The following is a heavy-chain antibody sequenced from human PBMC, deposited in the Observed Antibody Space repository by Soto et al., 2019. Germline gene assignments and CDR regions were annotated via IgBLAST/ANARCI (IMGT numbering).Heavy chain of an antibody. D-gene: IGHD2-8*02. J-gene: IGHJ4*02. V-gene: IGHV3-30*03. Sequence: QVQLVESGGGVVQPGRSLRLSCAVSGFTVSTYGMHWVRQAPGKGLEWVAVISRAGGTKYYADSVKGRFTISRDNSRNTLFVEMNRVIGDDMAVYYCTGEVASGYWGQGTLVTVSS. CDR3: TGEVASGY. CDR2: ISRAGGTK. CDR1: GFTVSTYG.